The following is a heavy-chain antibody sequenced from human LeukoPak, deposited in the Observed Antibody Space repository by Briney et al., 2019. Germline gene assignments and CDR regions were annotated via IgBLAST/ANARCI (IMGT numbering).Heavy chain of an antibody. CDR3: ARDLSSTQWLVVPTNYYYYYGMDV. V-gene: IGHV3-30-3*01. CDR1: GFTFSSYA. CDR2: ISYDGSNK. Sequence: PGRSLRLSCAASGFTFSSYAMRWVRQAPGKGLEWVAVISYDGSNKYYADSVKGRFTISRDNSKNTLYLQMNSLRAEDTAVYYCARDLSSTQWLVVPTNYYYYYGMDVWGQGTTVTVSS. D-gene: IGHD6-19*01. J-gene: IGHJ6*02.